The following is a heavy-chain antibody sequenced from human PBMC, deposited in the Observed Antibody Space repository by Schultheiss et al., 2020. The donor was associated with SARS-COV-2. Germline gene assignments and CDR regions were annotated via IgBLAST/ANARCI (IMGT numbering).Heavy chain of an antibody. CDR3: ARDPWMVRGGGYYYYYMDV. J-gene: IGHJ6*03. CDR1: GGSISSYY. CDR2: IYNSGST. V-gene: IGHV4-59*12. D-gene: IGHD3-10*01. Sequence: SQTLSLTCTVSGGSISSYYWSWIRQPPGKGLEWIGYIYNSGSTYYNPSLKSRVTISVDTSKNQFSLKLSSVTAADTAVYYCARDPWMVRGGGYYYYYMDVWGKGTTVTVSS.